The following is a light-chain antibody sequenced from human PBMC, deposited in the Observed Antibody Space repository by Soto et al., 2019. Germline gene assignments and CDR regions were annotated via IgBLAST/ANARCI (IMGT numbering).Light chain of an antibody. J-gene: IGKJ4*01. CDR3: QQRSDRLS. CDR1: QSVGSN. CDR2: DAT. V-gene: IGKV3-11*01. Sequence: VVLTRSPATLSLSLGESATLSCRASQSVGSNLAWYQQKRGQAPRLLIYDATERATGIPARFTGSRSGTDFTLSISSLEPDDFAVYYCQQRSDRLSFGGGTVVEI.